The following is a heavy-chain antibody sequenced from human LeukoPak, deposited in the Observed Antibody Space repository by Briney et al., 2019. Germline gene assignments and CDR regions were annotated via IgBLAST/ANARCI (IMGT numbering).Heavy chain of an antibody. V-gene: IGHV4-61*02. J-gene: IGHJ5*02. CDR3: ARVGGTENWFDP. D-gene: IGHD1-26*01. CDR1: GGSITSGNYY. CDR2: IFTSGTT. Sequence: PSETLSLTCTVSGGSITSGNYYWSWTRQPAGKGLEWIGRIFTSGTTNYNPSLRSRLTISLDTSKNQVSLKLSSVTAADTALYFCARVGGTENWFDPWGQGTLVTVSS.